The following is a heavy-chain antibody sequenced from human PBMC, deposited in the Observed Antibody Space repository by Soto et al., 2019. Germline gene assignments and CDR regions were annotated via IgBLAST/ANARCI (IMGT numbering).Heavy chain of an antibody. CDR1: GGTFSSYT. J-gene: IGHJ6*02. Sequence: QVQLVQSGAEVKKPGSSVKVSCKASGGTFSSYTISWVRQAPGQGLEWMGRIIPILGIANYAQKFQGRVTITADKSTSTAFMELSSLRSEATAVYYCASDGYYYYYGMDVWGQGTTVTVSS. V-gene: IGHV1-69*02. CDR2: IIPILGIA. CDR3: ASDGYYYYYGMDV.